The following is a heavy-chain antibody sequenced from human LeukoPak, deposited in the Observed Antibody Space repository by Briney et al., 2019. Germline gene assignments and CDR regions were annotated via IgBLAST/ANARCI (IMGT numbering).Heavy chain of an antibody. J-gene: IGHJ6*03. Sequence: GGSLTLSCAASGFTFSSYSMNWVRQAPGKGLEWVSSISSSSSYIYYADSVKGRFTISRDNAKNSLYLQMNSLRSEDTAVYYCATLGHYYYYMDVWGKGTTVTISS. CDR1: GFTFSSYS. CDR2: ISSSSSYI. V-gene: IGHV3-21*04. CDR3: ATLGHYYYYMDV.